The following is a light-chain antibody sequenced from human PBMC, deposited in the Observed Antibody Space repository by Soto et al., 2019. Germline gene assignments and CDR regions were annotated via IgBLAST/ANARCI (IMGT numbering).Light chain of an antibody. CDR1: QSLAAS. CDR3: QQYAYSRT. J-gene: IGKJ2*01. CDR2: DVY. Sequence: DGQMTQSPSTLSASVGDSVTITCRASQSLAASLAWYQLKPGAAPKLLIYDVYKLESGAATRFSGSGAGTEFSITTRRLHADYFASYYWQQYAYSRTFGQGTKVEIK. V-gene: IGKV1-5*01.